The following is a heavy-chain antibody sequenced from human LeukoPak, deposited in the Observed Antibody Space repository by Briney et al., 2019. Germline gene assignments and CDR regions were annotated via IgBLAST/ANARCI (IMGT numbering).Heavy chain of an antibody. CDR2: INPNSGGT. Sequence: GASVKVSCKASGYTFTGYYVHWVRRAPGQGLEWMGWINPNSGGTNYAQKFQGRVTMTRDTSISTAYMELSRLRSDDTAVYYCARPPTQYNWNYAVNWFDPWGQGTLVTVSS. D-gene: IGHD1-7*01. V-gene: IGHV1-2*02. CDR1: GYTFTGYY. J-gene: IGHJ5*02. CDR3: ARPPTQYNWNYAVNWFDP.